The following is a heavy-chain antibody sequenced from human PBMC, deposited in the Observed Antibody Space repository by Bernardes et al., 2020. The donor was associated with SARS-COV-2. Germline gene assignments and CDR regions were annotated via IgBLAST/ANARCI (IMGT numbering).Heavy chain of an antibody. CDR3: ARALYGDYVFDY. CDR1: GYTFTSYD. CDR2: MNPNSGNT. D-gene: IGHD4-17*01. V-gene: IGHV1-8*01. J-gene: IGHJ4*02. Sequence: ASVKVSCKASGYTFTSYDINWVRQATGQGLEWMGWMNPNSGNTGYAQKFQGRVTMTRNTSISTAYMELSSLRSEDTAVYYCARALYGDYVFDYWGQGTLVTVSS.